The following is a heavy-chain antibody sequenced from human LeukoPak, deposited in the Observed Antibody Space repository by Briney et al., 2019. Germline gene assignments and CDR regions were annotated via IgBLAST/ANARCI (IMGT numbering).Heavy chain of an antibody. Sequence: KAGGSLRLSCAASGFTFSSCSMNWVRQAPGKGLEWVSSISSSSSYIYYADSVKGRFTISRDNAKNSLYLQMNSLRAEDTAVYYCAELGITMIGGVWGKGTTVTISS. J-gene: IGHJ6*04. CDR1: GFTFSSCS. CDR2: ISSSSSYI. CDR3: AELGITMIGGV. V-gene: IGHV3-21*01. D-gene: IGHD3-10*02.